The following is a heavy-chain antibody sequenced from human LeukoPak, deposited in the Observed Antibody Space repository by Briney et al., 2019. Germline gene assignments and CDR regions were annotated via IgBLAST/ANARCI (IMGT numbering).Heavy chain of an antibody. V-gene: IGHV4-61*01. CDR1: GYSISSGYY. D-gene: IGHD5-24*01. CDR3: ARAPVERRRNAFDI. CDR2: IYYSGST. J-gene: IGHJ3*02. Sequence: SETLSLTCTVSGYSISSGYYWGWIRQPPGKGLEWIGYIYYSGSTNYNPSLKSRVTISVDTSKNQFSLKLSSVTAADTAVYYCARAPVERRRNAFDIWGQGTMVTVSS.